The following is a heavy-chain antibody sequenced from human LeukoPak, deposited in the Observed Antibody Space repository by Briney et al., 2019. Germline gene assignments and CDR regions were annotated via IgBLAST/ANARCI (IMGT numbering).Heavy chain of an antibody. J-gene: IGHJ4*02. D-gene: IGHD6-19*01. CDR1: GFTFSSYS. V-gene: IGHV3-48*04. CDR3: ARVGTSGWTSEY. CDR2: ISSSSRTI. Sequence: GGSLRLSCAASGFTFSSYSIKWVRQAPGKGLEWLSYISSSSRTISYADSLKGRFTVSRDNAKNSLDLQMNSLRVEDTAVYYCARVGTSGWTSEYWGQGTLVTVSS.